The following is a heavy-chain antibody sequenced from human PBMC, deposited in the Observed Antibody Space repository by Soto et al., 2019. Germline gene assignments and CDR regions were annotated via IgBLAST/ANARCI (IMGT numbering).Heavy chain of an antibody. V-gene: IGHV3-23*04. D-gene: IGHD6-19*01. CDR1: GFTFKESA. CDR3: AKGRGSGWAWYFDN. J-gene: IGHJ4*02. Sequence: VQLVESGGGVVQPGRSLRLSCAASGFTFKESAMNWVRQAPGKGLEWVASISDTGASTWYAESVRGRLSISRDNSKNTLYLQMNSLRGEDTAVYYCAKGRGSGWAWYFDNWGQGTLVTVSS. CDR2: ISDTGAST.